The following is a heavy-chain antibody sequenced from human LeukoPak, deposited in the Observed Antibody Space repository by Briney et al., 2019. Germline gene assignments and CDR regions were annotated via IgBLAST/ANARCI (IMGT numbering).Heavy chain of an antibody. CDR3: AKDRVSMATILPPDGFDI. CDR1: GYTFTDYY. Sequence: GASVKVSCKASGYTFTDYYIHWVRQAPGQGLEWMGWLNPRSGDKEYEKKFQGRSTMTGDPSIGPAYLDLSSLTSDDTAVYYCAKDRVSMATILPPDGFDIWGQGTLITVSS. V-gene: IGHV1-2*02. D-gene: IGHD5-24*01. J-gene: IGHJ3*02. CDR2: LNPRSGDK.